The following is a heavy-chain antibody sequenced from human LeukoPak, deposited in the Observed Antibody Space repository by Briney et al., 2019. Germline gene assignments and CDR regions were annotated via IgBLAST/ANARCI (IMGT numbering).Heavy chain of an antibody. CDR1: GGSISSYY. Sequence: PSETLSLTCTVSGGSISSYYWSWIRQPPGKGLEWIGYIYYSGSTNYNPSLKSRVTISVDTSKNQFSLKLSSVTAADTAVYYCARSKWLRSTIYYYYYGMDVWGQGTTVTVSS. D-gene: IGHD5-12*01. CDR3: ARSKWLRSTIYYYYYGMDV. J-gene: IGHJ6*02. V-gene: IGHV4-59*08. CDR2: IYYSGST.